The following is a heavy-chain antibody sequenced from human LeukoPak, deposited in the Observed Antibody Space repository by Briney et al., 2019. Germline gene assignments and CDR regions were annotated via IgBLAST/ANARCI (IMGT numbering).Heavy chain of an antibody. D-gene: IGHD3-10*02. V-gene: IGHV3-48*03. Sequence: GGSLRLSCAASGFTFSSYEMNWVRQAPGKGLEWVSYISSSGSTIYYADSVKGRFTISRDNAKSSLYLEMNSLRAEDTAVYYCAELGITMIGGVWGKGTTVTISS. CDR1: GFTFSSYE. CDR2: ISSSGSTI. J-gene: IGHJ6*04. CDR3: AELGITMIGGV.